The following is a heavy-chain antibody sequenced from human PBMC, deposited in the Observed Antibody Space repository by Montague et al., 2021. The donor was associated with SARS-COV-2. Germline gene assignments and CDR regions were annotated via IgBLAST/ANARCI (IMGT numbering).Heavy chain of an antibody. CDR2: IYYSGST. CDR1: GGSISSGGYY. J-gene: IGHJ5*02. Sequence: TLSPTRTVSGGSISSGGYYWSWIRQHPGKGLEWIGYIYYSGSTYYNPSLKSRVTISVDTSKNQFSLKLSSVTAADTAVYYCARARRGSGSGSYFDILVNWLDPWGQGTLVTVSS. CDR3: ARARRGSGSGSYFDILVNWLDP. D-gene: IGHD3-10*01. V-gene: IGHV4-31*03.